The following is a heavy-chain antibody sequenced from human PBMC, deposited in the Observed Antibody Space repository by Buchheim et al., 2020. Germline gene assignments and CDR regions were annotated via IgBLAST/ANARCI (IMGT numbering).Heavy chain of an antibody. Sequence: QLLVVQSGAEVKKPGSSVKVSCKASGGTVSSYGFNWVRQAPGQGLEWMGWINPNSGGTNYAQKFQGRVTMTKDTSISTAYMELSSLRSEDTAVYYCARDIVGYYDSSGYLDYWGQGTL. D-gene: IGHD3-22*01. CDR2: INPNSGGT. CDR3: ARDIVGYYDSSGYLDY. J-gene: IGHJ4*02. CDR1: GGTVSSYG. V-gene: IGHV1-2*02.